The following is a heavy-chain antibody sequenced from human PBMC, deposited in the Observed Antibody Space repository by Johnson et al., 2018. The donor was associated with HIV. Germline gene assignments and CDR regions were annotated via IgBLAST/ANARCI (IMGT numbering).Heavy chain of an antibody. Sequence: QVQLVESGGGVVQPGRSVRLSCVASGFSFNRYAMHWVRQAPGKGLEWVAVISYDGSNKYYADSVKGRFTISRDNSKNTLYLQMNSLRAEDTAVYYCASREVGAKSEHAFDIWGQGTMVTVSS. CDR2: ISYDGSNK. V-gene: IGHV3-30*04. J-gene: IGHJ3*02. CDR3: ASREVGAKSEHAFDI. CDR1: GFSFNRYA. D-gene: IGHD1-26*01.